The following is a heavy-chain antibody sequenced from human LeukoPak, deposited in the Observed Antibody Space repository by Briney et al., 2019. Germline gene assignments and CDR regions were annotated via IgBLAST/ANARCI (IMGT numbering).Heavy chain of an antibody. D-gene: IGHD3-22*01. V-gene: IGHV1-2*02. CDR3: ARGGVYYYDSSGYISGG. CDR1: GYTFTGYY. CDR2: INPNSGGT. J-gene: IGHJ4*02. Sequence: GASVKVSCKASGYTFTGYYMHWVRQAPGQGLEWMGWINPNSGGTNYAQKFQGRVTMTRDTSISTAYTELSRLRSDDTAVYYCARGGVYYYDSSGYISGGWGQGTLVTVSS.